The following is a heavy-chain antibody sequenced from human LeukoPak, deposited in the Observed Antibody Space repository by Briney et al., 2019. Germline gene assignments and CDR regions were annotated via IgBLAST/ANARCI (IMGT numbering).Heavy chain of an antibody. J-gene: IGHJ4*02. D-gene: IGHD1-1*01. CDR3: ARSRLERPFDY. CDR1: GGSISSYY. Sequence: SETLSLTCTVSGGSISSYYWSWIRQPPGKGLEWIGYIYYSGSTNYSPSLKSRVTISVDTSKNQFSLKLSSVTAADTAVYYCARSRLERPFDYWGQGTLVTVSS. CDR2: IYYSGST. V-gene: IGHV4-59*08.